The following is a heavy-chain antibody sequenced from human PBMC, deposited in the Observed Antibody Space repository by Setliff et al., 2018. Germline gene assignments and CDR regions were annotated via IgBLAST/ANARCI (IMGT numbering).Heavy chain of an antibody. CDR1: GYTLTELS. V-gene: IGHV1-24*01. J-gene: IGHJ4*02. D-gene: IGHD5-18*01. Sequence: ASVKISCKVSGYTLTELSMHWVRQAPGKGLEWMGGFDPEDGETIYAQKFQGRVTMTEDTSTDTAYMELSSLRSEDTAVYYCATSVSWIQLVLYPQGHPEPFDYWGQGTLVTVSS. CDR3: ATSVSWIQLVLYPQGHPEPFDY. CDR2: FDPEDGET.